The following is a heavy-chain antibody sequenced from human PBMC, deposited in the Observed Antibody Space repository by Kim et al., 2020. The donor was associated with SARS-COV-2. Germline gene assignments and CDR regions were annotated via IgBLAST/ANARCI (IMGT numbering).Heavy chain of an antibody. CDR1: GGSISSSSYY. CDR3: ARGPDCGGDCAFDY. Sequence: SETLSLTCTVSGGSISSSSYYWGWIRQPPGKGLEWIGSIYYSGSTYYNPSLKSRVTISVDTSKNQFSLKLSSVTAADTAVYYCARGPDCGGDCAFDYWGQGTLVTVSS. CDR2: IYYSGST. D-gene: IGHD2-21*02. V-gene: IGHV4-39*01. J-gene: IGHJ4*02.